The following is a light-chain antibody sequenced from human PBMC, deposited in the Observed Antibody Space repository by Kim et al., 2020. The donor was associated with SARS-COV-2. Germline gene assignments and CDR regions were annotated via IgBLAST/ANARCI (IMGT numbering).Light chain of an antibody. CDR1: SSNIGNNY. CDR2: DNN. Sequence: GQKVTISCSGSSSNIGNNYVSWYQQLPGTAPKLLIYDNNKRPSGIPDRFSGPKSGTSATLGITGLQTGDEADYYCGTWDNSLSAYVFGTGTKVTVL. CDR3: GTWDNSLSAYV. J-gene: IGLJ1*01. V-gene: IGLV1-51*01.